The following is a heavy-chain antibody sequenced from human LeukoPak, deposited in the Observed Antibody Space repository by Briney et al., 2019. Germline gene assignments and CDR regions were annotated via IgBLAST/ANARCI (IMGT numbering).Heavy chain of an antibody. D-gene: IGHD3-10*01. CDR2: IRYDGSNK. V-gene: IGHV3-30*02. CDR3: AKATITMVRGVIFYYYYYMDV. CDR1: GFTFSSYG. J-gene: IGHJ6*03. Sequence: GGSLRLSCAAPGFTFSSYGMHWVRQAPGKGLEWVAFIRYDGSNKYYADSVKGRFTISRDNSKNTLYLQMNSLRAEDTAVYYCAKATITMVRGVIFYYYYYMDVWGKGTTVTISS.